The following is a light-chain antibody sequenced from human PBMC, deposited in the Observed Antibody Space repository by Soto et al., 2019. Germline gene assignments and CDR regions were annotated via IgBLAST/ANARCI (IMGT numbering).Light chain of an antibody. J-gene: IGKJ5*01. CDR1: QSISSW. CDR2: DAS. CDR3: QQYNSYPIT. Sequence: DIQMPQSPSTLSASVGDSVTITCRASQSISSWLAWYQQKPGKAPKLLIYDASNLESGVPSRFSGSGSGTEFTLTISSLQPDEFATYYCQQYNSYPITVGQGTRLEIK. V-gene: IGKV1-5*01.